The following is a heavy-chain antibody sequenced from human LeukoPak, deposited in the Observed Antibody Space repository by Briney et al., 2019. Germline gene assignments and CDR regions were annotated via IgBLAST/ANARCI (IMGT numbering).Heavy chain of an antibody. Sequence: SETLSLTCTVSGGSISSPTSYWCWIRQSPGKGLEWIASVYYTGGTYFNPSFKSRVAISIDTSKNQFSLKLNSVTAADTAVYYCVRRNYYFDYWGQGTLVTVSS. CDR2: VYYTGGT. CDR1: GGSISSPTSY. V-gene: IGHV4-39*01. J-gene: IGHJ4*02. CDR3: VRRNYYFDY.